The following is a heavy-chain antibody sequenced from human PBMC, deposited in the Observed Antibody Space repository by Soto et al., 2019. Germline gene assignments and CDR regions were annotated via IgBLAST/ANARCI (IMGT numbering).Heavy chain of an antibody. CDR3: ARIGRFWGYDSPDY. J-gene: IGHJ4*02. CDR1: GGSISSGGYY. CDR2: IYYSGST. D-gene: IGHD5-12*01. V-gene: IGHV4-31*03. Sequence: QVQLQESGPGLVKPSQTLSLTCTVSGGSISSGGYYWSWIRQHPGKGLEWIGYIYYSGSTYYNPSLERRVTIPVDASKNQSALKRSSVPAADAGVYYWARIGRFWGYDSPDYWGQGTLVTVSS.